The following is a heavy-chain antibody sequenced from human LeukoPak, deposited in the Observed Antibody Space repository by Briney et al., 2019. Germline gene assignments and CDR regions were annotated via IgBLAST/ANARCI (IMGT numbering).Heavy chain of an antibody. V-gene: IGHV1-8*01. Sequence: GASVKVSCKASGYAFTRYDINWVRQATGQGLEWMGWMNPNSGNTGYAQKFQGRVTMTRNTSISTAYMELSSLRSEDTAVYYCARNPANDYGGNDQDYWGQGTLVTVSS. CDR1: GYAFTRYD. J-gene: IGHJ4*02. D-gene: IGHD4-23*01. CDR2: MNPNSGNT. CDR3: ARNPANDYGGNDQDY.